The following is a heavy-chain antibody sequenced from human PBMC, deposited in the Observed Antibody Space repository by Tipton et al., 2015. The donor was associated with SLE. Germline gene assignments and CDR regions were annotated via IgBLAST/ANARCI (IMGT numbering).Heavy chain of an antibody. J-gene: IGHJ4*02. Sequence: LRLSCTVSGGSVSSNFWTWIRQPPGKELQWIGYFSYTGGSNYNPSLKSRVSMSVDMSKNQFSLKVNSVTAAGTAVYYCARARVYDFYRGYAPYDNWGQGTLVTVSS. CDR3: ARARVYDFYRGYAPYDN. CDR2: FSYTGGS. D-gene: IGHD3-3*01. V-gene: IGHV4-59*08. CDR1: GGSVSSNF.